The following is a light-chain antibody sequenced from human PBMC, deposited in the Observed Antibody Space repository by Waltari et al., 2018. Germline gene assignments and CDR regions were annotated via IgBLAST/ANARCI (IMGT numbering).Light chain of an antibody. Sequence: EIVFPQSPGTLSLSPGERATLSCRASQGVRDNYLALYQQRPGQAPRLLIFDASSRATGIPDRFSGSGSGTDFTLTIRGLEPEDFAVYYCQQYGNSLWTFGQGTRVEI. V-gene: IGKV3-20*01. CDR3: QQYGNSLWT. CDR1: QGVRDNY. J-gene: IGKJ1*01. CDR2: DAS.